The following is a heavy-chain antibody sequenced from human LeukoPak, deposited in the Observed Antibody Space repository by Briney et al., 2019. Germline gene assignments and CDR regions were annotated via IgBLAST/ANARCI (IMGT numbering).Heavy chain of an antibody. J-gene: IGHJ4*02. CDR3: AREAGSGYYFDY. CDR1: GGTFSSYA. D-gene: IGHD3-3*01. V-gene: IGHV1-69*13. Sequence: GASVTVSCKASGGTFSSYAISWVRQAPGQGLEWMGGIIPIFGTANYAQKFQGRVTITADESTSTAYMELSSLRSEDTAVYYCAREAGSGYYFDYWGQGTLVTVSS. CDR2: IIPIFGTA.